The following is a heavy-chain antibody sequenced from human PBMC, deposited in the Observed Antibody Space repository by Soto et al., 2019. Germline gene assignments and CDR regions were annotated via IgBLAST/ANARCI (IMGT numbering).Heavy chain of an antibody. D-gene: IGHD2-21*01. CDR3: ARSLPPYSNRWAYCYYALDV. CDR1: GYTFTTYF. CDR2: INPSGGST. J-gene: IGHJ6*02. Sequence: ASVKVSCKASGYTFTTYFIHWVRQAPGQGLEWMGMINPSGGSTSNARNFQGRVIMTRDTSTSTVYMELSSLRSEDTAVFYCARSLPPYSNRWAYCYYALDVWGQGTTVTDSS. V-gene: IGHV1-46*03.